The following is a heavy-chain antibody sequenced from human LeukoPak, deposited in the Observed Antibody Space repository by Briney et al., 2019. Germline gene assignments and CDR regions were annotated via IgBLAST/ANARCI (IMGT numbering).Heavy chain of an antibody. V-gene: IGHV1-2*02. CDR3: ARVRSGFWSGYYIPGHDAFDI. D-gene: IGHD3-3*01. CDR1: GYTFTSYY. CDR2: INPNSGGT. Sequence: WASVKVSRKASGYTFTSYYMHWVRQAPGQGLEWMGWINPNSGGTNYAQKFQGRVTMTRDTSISTAYMELSRLRSDDTAVYYCARVRSGFWSGYYIPGHDAFDIWGQGTMVTVSS. J-gene: IGHJ3*02.